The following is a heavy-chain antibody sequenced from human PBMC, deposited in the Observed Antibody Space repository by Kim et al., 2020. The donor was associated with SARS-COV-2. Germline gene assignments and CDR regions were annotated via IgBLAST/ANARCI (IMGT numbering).Heavy chain of an antibody. D-gene: IGHD3-10*01. V-gene: IGHV3-23*01. CDR1: GFTFSSYA. J-gene: IGHJ4*02. CDR3: AKDGLHYYGSGSYFDY. CDR2: ISGSGGST. Sequence: GGSLRLSCAASGFTFSSYAMSWVRQAPGKGLEWVSAISGSGGSTYYADSVKGRFTISRDNSKNTLYLQMNSLRAEDTAVYYCAKDGLHYYGSGSYFDYWGQGTLVTVSS.